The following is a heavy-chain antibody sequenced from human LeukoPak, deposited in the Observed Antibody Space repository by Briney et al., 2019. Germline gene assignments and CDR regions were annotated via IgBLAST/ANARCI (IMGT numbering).Heavy chain of an antibody. CDR1: GYTFTSYA. J-gene: IGHJ4*02. D-gene: IGHD2-2*01. CDR2: INTNTGKP. Sequence: ASVKVSCKASGYTFTSYAMNWVRQAPGQGLEWMGWINTNTGKPTYAQGFTGRSVFSLDSSASTAYLQINSLNAEGTAVYYCARAASLDYWGQGTLVTVSS. V-gene: IGHV7-4-1*02. CDR3: ARAASLDY.